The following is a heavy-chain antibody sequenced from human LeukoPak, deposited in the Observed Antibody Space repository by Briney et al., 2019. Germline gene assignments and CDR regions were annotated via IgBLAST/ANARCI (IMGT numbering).Heavy chain of an antibody. Sequence: QVQLQELGPGLVKPSQTLSLTCTVSGGPINSGSYYWTWIRQPAGTVLGWIGRIYTSGSTNYNPSLRGRAIISADTSTNQFSLRLSSVTAADTAVYYCAREGSAAAGYFQRWGQGTLVTVSS. J-gene: IGHJ1*01. CDR1: GGPINSGSYY. CDR3: AREGSAAAGYFQR. CDR2: IYTSGST. V-gene: IGHV4-61*02. D-gene: IGHD6-25*01.